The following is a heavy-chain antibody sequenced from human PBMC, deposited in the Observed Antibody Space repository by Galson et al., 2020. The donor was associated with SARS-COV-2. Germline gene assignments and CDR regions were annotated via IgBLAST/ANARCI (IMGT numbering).Heavy chain of an antibody. V-gene: IGHV4-34*01. Sequence: SETLSLTCAVYGGSFSGYYWSWIRQPPGKGLEWIGEINHSGSTNYNPSLKSRVTISVDTSKNQFSLKLSSVTAADTAVYYCARGLFQPLESDDYWGQGTLVTVSS. D-gene: IGHD1-1*01. CDR3: ARGLFQPLESDDY. J-gene: IGHJ4*02. CDR2: INHSGST. CDR1: GGSFSGYY.